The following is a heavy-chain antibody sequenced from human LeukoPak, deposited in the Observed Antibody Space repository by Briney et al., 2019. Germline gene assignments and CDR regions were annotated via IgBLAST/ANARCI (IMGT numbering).Heavy chain of an antibody. V-gene: IGHV4-34*01. J-gene: IGHJ4*02. D-gene: IGHD5-24*01. CDR1: GGSFSGYY. CDR2: INHSGST. Sequence: SETPSLTCAVYGGSFSGYYWSWIRQPPGKGLEWIGEINHSGSTNYNPSLKSRVTISVDTSKNQFSLKLSSVTAADTAVYYCAVEMATQAKWGQGTLVTVSS. CDR3: AVEMATQAK.